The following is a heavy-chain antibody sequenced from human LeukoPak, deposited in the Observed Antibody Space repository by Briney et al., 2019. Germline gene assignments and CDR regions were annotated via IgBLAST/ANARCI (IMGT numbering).Heavy chain of an antibody. CDR3: AKEQRVWFGELQLDP. CDR2: ISDTGDKT. CDR1: GFTLRSYA. V-gene: IGHV3-23*01. Sequence: AGGSLRLSCSASGFTLRSYAMGWVRQAPGKGLEWVSSISDTGDKTYYADSVKGRFTISRDNSKNTLYLQMNSLRAEDTAVYYCAKEQRVWFGELQLDPWGQGTLVTVSS. J-gene: IGHJ5*02. D-gene: IGHD3-10*01.